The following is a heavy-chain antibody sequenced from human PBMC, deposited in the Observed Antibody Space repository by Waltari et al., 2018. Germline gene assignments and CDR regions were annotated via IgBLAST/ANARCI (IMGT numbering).Heavy chain of an antibody. Sequence: QVQLVESGGGGGQPGGSLRLSCAASGFTFSSYGMHWVRQAPGKGLEWVAFIRYDGSNKYYADSVKGRFTISRDNSKNTLYLQMNSLRAEDTAVYYCAKGAGFGELGIDYWGQGTLVTVSS. D-gene: IGHD3-10*01. CDR2: IRYDGSNK. J-gene: IGHJ4*02. CDR1: GFTFSSYG. V-gene: IGHV3-30*02. CDR3: AKGAGFGELGIDY.